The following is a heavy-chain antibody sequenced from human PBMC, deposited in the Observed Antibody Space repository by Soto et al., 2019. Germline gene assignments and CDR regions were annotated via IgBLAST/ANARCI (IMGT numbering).Heavy chain of an antibody. Sequence: LRLSCAASGFNFSSYAMHWVRQAPGKGLEWVSAISGSGGSTYYADSVKGRFTISRDNSKNTLYLQMNSLRAEDTAVYYCAKGTYSSSWYDYWGQGTLVTVSS. V-gene: IGHV3-23*01. J-gene: IGHJ4*02. CDR3: AKGTYSSSWYDY. CDR2: ISGSGGST. D-gene: IGHD6-13*01. CDR1: GFNFSSYA.